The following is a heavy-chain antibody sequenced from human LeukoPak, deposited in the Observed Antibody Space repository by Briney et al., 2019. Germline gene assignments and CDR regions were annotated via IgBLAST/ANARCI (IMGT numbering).Heavy chain of an antibody. CDR3: ARGIYDFWSGYRLDY. D-gene: IGHD3-3*01. CDR2: INHSGST. V-gene: IGHV4-34*01. CDR1: GGSFSGYY. J-gene: IGHJ4*02. Sequence: KPSETLSLTCAVYGGSFSGYYWSWIRQPPWKGLEWIGEINHSGSTNYNPSLKSRVTISVDTSKNQFSLKLSSVTAADTAVYYCARGIYDFWSGYRLDYWGQGTLVTVSS.